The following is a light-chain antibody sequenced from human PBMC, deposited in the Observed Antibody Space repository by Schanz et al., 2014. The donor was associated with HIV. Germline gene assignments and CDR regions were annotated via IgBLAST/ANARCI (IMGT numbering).Light chain of an antibody. CDR2: EGS. V-gene: IGLV2-23*01. Sequence: QSVLTQSASVSGSPGQSITISCTGTISDVGSYNLLSWYQQHPGKAPKLMVYEGSKRPLGVSNRFSGSKSGNTASLTISGLQAEDEADYYCCSYAITTYVFGTGTKVTVL. CDR3: CSYAITTYV. J-gene: IGLJ1*01. CDR1: ISDVGSYNL.